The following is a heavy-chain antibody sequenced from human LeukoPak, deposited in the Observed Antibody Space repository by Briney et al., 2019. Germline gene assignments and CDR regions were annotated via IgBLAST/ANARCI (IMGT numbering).Heavy chain of an antibody. CDR2: IIPIFGTA. Sequence: SVRVSCKASGGTFSSYAISWVRQAPGQGLEWMGGIIPIFGTANYAQKFQGRVTITADESTSTAYMELSSLRSEDTAVYYCARGTVCSSTSCYSFQESHYYGMDVWGQGTTVTVSS. D-gene: IGHD2-2*01. J-gene: IGHJ6*02. V-gene: IGHV1-69*13. CDR3: ARGTVCSSTSCYSFQESHYYGMDV. CDR1: GGTFSSYA.